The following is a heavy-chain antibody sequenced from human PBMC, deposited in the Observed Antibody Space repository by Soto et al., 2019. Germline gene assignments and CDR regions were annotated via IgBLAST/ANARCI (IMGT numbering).Heavy chain of an antibody. J-gene: IGHJ5*02. V-gene: IGHV4-34*02. CDR1: GGSVNGYY. D-gene: IGHD3-3*01. CDR3: ATRITVFGLLIPPFDP. CDR2: INHTGGT. Sequence: QVHLQQWGAGLLKPSETLSLTCAVYGGSVNGYYWNWIRQPPGKGLEWIGEINHTGGTHYNPSPKSRVTMSVDTSKNQLSLRLSSVTAADTAIYYCATRITVFGLLIPPFDPWGQGTQVTVSS.